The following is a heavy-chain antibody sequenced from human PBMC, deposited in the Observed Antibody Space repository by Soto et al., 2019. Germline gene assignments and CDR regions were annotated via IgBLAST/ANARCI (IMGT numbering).Heavy chain of an antibody. J-gene: IGHJ5*02. CDR1: GGSVTSYY. CDR2: IYYNGYTYYTGST. CDR3: ARAQFYTGSGRYNNLMFDP. D-gene: IGHD3-10*01. V-gene: IGHV4-59*02. Sequence: PSETLSLTCSVSGGSVTSYYCSWIRQPPVKGLEWICYIYYNGYTYYTGSTNYNPSLKTRLTMSLDRSTNQFSLTLNSVPAADTAVYYCARAQFYTGSGRYNNLMFDPWGQGIQVTVSS.